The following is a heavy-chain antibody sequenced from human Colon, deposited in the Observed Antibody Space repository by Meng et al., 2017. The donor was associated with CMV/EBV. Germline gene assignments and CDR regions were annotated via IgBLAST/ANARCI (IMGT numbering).Heavy chain of an antibody. CDR3: ATLSIYDSTVADF. CDR1: GYVFTIYY. J-gene: IGHJ4*02. D-gene: IGHD4-17*01. Sequence: ASGYVFTIYYIHWLRQAPGQVLEGMGWMSPNSGDTRYAPKFEGRVTMTRRTSINTAYLDVTDLRSADTAVYYCATLSIYDSTVADFWGQGTLVTVSS. V-gene: IGHV1-2*02. CDR2: MSPNSGDT.